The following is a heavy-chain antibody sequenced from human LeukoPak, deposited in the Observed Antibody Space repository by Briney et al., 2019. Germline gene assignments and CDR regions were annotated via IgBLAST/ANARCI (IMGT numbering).Heavy chain of an antibody. D-gene: IGHD3-22*01. CDR2: INTSGST. Sequence: PSETLSLTCNVSGGSINSGSYYWSWIRQPAGKGLEWIGRINTSGSTNYNPSLKSRVTISVDTSKSQFSLKLSSVTAADTAVYYCARDLYYYDSSGYYLWGFDIWGQGTMVTVSS. J-gene: IGHJ3*02. CDR3: ARDLYYYDSSGYYLWGFDI. V-gene: IGHV4-61*02. CDR1: GGSINSGSYY.